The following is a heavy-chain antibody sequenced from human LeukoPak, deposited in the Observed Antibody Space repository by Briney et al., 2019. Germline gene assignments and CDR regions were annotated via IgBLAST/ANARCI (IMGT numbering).Heavy chain of an antibody. CDR2: INHSGST. CDR3: ARAPIAVAQIDY. V-gene: IGHV4-34*01. CDR1: GGSFSGYY. Sequence: PSETLSLTCAVYGGSFSGYYWSWIRQPPGKGLEWIGEINHSGSTNYNPSLKSRVTISVDTSKNQFSLKLSSVTAADTAVYYCARAPIAVAQIDYWGQGTLVTVSS. J-gene: IGHJ4*02. D-gene: IGHD6-19*01.